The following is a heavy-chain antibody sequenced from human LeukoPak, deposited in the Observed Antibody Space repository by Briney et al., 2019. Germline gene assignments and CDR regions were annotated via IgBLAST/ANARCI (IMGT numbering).Heavy chain of an antibody. CDR2: IDADNGDT. D-gene: IGHD6-13*01. J-gene: IGHJ4*02. Sequence: ASVKVSCKASGYTFRAYAIHWVRQAPGQRFEWMGWIDADNGDTRYSQRFQGRVTITRDTSTSTVYMELSSLRSEDTAVYYCATLPPRTSSSSWYGDYWGQGTLVTVSS. V-gene: IGHV1-3*01. CDR3: ATLPPRTSSSSWYGDY. CDR1: GYTFRAYA.